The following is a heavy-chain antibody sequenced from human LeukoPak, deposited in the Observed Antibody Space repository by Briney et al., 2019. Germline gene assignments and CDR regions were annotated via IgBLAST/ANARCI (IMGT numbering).Heavy chain of an antibody. V-gene: IGHV1-18*01. J-gene: IGHJ4*02. CDR3: ARGVKVAGFVVGHDY. CDR1: GYTFTSYG. D-gene: IGHD6-19*01. Sequence: GASVKVSCKASGYTFTSYGISWVRQAPGQGLEWMGWISAYNGNTNYAQKLQGRVTMTTDTSTGTAYMELRSLRSDDTAVYYCARGVKVAGFVVGHDYWGQGTLVTVSS. CDR2: ISAYNGNT.